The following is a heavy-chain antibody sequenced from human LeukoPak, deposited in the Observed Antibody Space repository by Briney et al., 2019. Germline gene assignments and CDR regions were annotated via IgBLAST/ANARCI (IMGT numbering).Heavy chain of an antibody. CDR2: ISSSSSYI. CDR3: ARRGAVAGTLYY. Sequence: GGSLRPSCAASGFTFSSYSMNWVRQAPGKGLEWVSSISSSSSYIYYADSVKGRFTISRDNAKNSLYLQMNSLRAEDTAVYYCARRGAVAGTLYYWGQGTLVTVSS. CDR1: GFTFSSYS. D-gene: IGHD6-19*01. V-gene: IGHV3-21*01. J-gene: IGHJ4*02.